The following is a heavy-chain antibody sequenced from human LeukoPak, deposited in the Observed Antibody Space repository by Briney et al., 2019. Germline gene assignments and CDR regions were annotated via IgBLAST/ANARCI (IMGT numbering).Heavy chain of an antibody. CDR1: GYTFTSYA. J-gene: IGHJ4*02. V-gene: IGHV1-3*01. D-gene: IGHD3-10*01. CDR2: INAGNGNT. CDR3: ARDQYYGSGSSYYFDY. Sequence: GASVKVSCKASGYTFTSYAMHWVRQAPGQRLEWMGWINAGNGNTKYSQKFQGRVTITRDTSASTAYMELSSLRSEDTAVYYCARDQYYGSGSSYYFDYWGQGTLVTVSS.